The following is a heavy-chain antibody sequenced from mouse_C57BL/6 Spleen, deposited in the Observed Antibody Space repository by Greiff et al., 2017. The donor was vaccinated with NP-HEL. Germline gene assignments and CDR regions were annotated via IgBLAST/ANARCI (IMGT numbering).Heavy chain of an antibody. J-gene: IGHJ2*01. V-gene: IGHV1-74*01. CDR3: AMALYYGSSPFGY. CDR1: GYTFTSYW. D-gene: IGHD1-1*01. Sequence: VQLQQPGAELVTPGASVKVSCKASGYTFTSYWMHWVKQRPGQGLEWLGRIHPSASDTTSNQKFKGKATLTVDKSSSTAYMQLSSLTSEDSAVYYFAMALYYGSSPFGYWGQGTTLTVSS. CDR2: IHPSASDT.